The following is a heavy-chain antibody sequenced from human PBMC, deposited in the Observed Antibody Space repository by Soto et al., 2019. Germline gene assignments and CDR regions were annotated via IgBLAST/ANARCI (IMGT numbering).Heavy chain of an antibody. CDR2: ISAYNGNT. J-gene: IGHJ5*02. CDR3: ARDFRVAGTVEWFDP. Sequence: QVQLVQSGAEVKKPGASVKVSCKASGYTFTSYGISWVRQAPGQGLEWMGWISAYNGNTNYAQKLQGRVTMTTDTSXTTAYMELRSLRSDDTAVYYCARDFRVAGTVEWFDPWGQGTLVTVSS. D-gene: IGHD6-19*01. CDR1: GYTFTSYG. V-gene: IGHV1-18*01.